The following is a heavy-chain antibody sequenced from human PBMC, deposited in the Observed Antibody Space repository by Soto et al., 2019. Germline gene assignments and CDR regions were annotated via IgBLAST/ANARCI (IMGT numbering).Heavy chain of an antibody. V-gene: IGHV1-69*01. CDR3: ARGPSGWYDFAY. D-gene: IGHD6-19*01. Sequence: QVQLVQSGAEVKKPGSSVKVSCKASGVTFSNYGFSWVRQAPGQGLEWMGGIITVFRTTNYAQKFHGRVTITADESTNTAYMDLRSMRSEDTAVYYCARGPSGWYDFAYWGQGTLVTVSS. CDR2: IITVFRTT. CDR1: GVTFSNYG. J-gene: IGHJ4*02.